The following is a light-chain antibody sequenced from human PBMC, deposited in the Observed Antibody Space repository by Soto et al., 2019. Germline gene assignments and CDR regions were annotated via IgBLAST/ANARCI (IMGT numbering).Light chain of an antibody. CDR1: ISNIGAGYD. J-gene: IGLJ3*02. CDR3: QSYDSSLSGWV. Sequence: QSVLTQPPSVSGAPGQRVTISCTGSISNIGAGYDVHWYKQLPGTAPKLLIYGNSNRPSGVPDRFSGSKSGTSASLAITGLQAEDEADYYCQSYDSSLSGWVFGGGTKLTVL. V-gene: IGLV1-40*01. CDR2: GNS.